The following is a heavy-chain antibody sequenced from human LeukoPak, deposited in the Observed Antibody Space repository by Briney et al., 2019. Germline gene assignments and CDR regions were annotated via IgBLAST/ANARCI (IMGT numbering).Heavy chain of an antibody. CDR2: ISYDGSNK. Sequence: GGSLRLSCAASGFTFSSYAVHWVRQAPGKGLEWVAVISYDGSNKYYADSVKGRFTISRDNSKNTLYLQMNSLRAEDTAVYYCAKDSAVAVAGFYYYYGMDVWGQGTTVTVSS. D-gene: IGHD6-19*01. V-gene: IGHV3-30*04. J-gene: IGHJ6*02. CDR1: GFTFSSYA. CDR3: AKDSAVAVAGFYYYYGMDV.